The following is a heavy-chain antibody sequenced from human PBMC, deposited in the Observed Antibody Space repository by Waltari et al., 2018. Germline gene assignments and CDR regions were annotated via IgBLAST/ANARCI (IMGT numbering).Heavy chain of an antibody. D-gene: IGHD2-15*01. CDR2: SIPIFGTA. CDR3: ARDRGLGYCSGGSCPFDY. J-gene: IGHJ4*02. V-gene: IGHV1-69*13. Sequence: QVQLVQSGAEVKKPGSSVKVSCKASGGTFSSYAISWVRQAPGQGLEWMGGSIPIFGTANYAQKFQGRVTITADESTSTAYMELGSLRSEDTAVYYCARDRGLGYCSGGSCPFDYWGQGTLVTVSS. CDR1: GGTFSSYA.